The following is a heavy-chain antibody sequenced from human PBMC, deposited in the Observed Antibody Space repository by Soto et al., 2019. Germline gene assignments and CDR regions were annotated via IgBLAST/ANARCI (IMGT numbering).Heavy chain of an antibody. D-gene: IGHD1-26*01. V-gene: IGHV1-69*12. Sequence: QVQLVQSGAEVKKPGSSVKVSCKASGGTFSSYAISWVRQAPGQGLEWMGGIIPIFGTANYAQKFQGRVTITADEYTSTAYMELSSLRSEDTAVYYCARDRIVGATYCYGMDVWGQGTTVTVSS. CDR2: IIPIFGTA. CDR1: GGTFSSYA. CDR3: ARDRIVGATYCYGMDV. J-gene: IGHJ6*02.